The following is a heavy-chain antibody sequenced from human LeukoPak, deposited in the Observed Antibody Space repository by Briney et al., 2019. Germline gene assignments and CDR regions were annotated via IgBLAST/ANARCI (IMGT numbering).Heavy chain of an antibody. CDR2: IGGSGGST. Sequence: GGSLRLSCAASGFTFSNYALSWVRQAPGKGLECVSAIGGSGGSTYSADSLKGRFTISRDNSKNTLYLQINSLRADDTAVFYCARGGLGSAFDNWGQGTLVTVSS. J-gene: IGHJ4*02. CDR1: GFTFSNYA. V-gene: IGHV3-23*01. CDR3: ARGGLGSAFDN. D-gene: IGHD6-19*01.